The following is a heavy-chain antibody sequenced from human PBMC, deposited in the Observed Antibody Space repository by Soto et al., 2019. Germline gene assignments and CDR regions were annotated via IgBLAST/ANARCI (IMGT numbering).Heavy chain of an antibody. Sequence: PSETLSLTCAVSGVSIHNSHSFWGWIRQPPGKGLEFIGSVYYSGGANYNPSLKSRVTVSIDTSNNQFSLRVNSVTAADTAVYYCGRVVEGATRHNDFDSWGQGILVTVSS. CDR2: VYYSGGA. V-gene: IGHV4-39*01. D-gene: IGHD2-15*01. CDR1: GVSIHNSHSF. J-gene: IGHJ5*01. CDR3: GRVVEGATRHNDFDS.